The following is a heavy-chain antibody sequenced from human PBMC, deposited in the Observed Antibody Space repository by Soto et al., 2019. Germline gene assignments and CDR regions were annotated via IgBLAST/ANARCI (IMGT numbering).Heavy chain of an antibody. D-gene: IGHD2-15*01. V-gene: IGHV4-59*01. CDR2: IYYSGTT. CDR3: ARGYCSGGSCYSRFFDY. J-gene: IGHJ4*02. Sequence: SETLSLTCTVSGGSISSYYWNWIRQPPGKGLEWIGYIYYSGTTNYNPSLKSRVTILVDTSKNQFSLKLSSVTAADTAVYYCARGYCSGGSCYSRFFDYWGQGTLVTVSS. CDR1: GGSISSYY.